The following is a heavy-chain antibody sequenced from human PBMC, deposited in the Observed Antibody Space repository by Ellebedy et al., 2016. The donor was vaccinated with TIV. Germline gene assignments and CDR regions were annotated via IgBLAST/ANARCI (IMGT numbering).Heavy chain of an antibody. J-gene: IGHJ6*02. D-gene: IGHD5-18*01. CDR1: GYTLTELS. Sequence: AASVKVSCKVSGYTLTELSMHWVRQAPGKGLEWMGGFDPEDGETIYAQKFQGRVTMTEDTSTDTAYMELSSLRSDDTDVYYCATVSMDTAMVRVPIGYYGMDVWGQGTTVTVSS. CDR3: ATVSMDTAMVRVPIGYYGMDV. CDR2: FDPEDGET. V-gene: IGHV1-24*01.